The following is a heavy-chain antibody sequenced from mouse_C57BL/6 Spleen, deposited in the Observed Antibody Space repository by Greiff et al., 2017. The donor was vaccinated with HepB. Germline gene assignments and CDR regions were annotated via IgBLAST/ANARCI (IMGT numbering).Heavy chain of an antibody. Sequence: QVQLKQSGAELARPGASVKMSCKASGYTFTSYTVHWVKQRPGQGLEWIGYINPSSGYTKYNQKFKDKATLTADKSSSTAYMQLSSLTSEDSAVYYCARSRTTVVAENWYFDVWGTGTTVTVSS. D-gene: IGHD1-1*01. CDR1: GYTFTSYT. V-gene: IGHV1-4*01. CDR3: ARSRTTVVAENWYFDV. J-gene: IGHJ1*03. CDR2: INPSSGYT.